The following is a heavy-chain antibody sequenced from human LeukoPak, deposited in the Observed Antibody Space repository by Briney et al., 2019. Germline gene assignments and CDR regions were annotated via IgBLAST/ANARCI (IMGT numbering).Heavy chain of an antibody. CDR3: ARGKRTIFGLGISYYFDY. V-gene: IGHV1-8*01. Sequence: ASVKVSCKASGYTFTSYDINWVRQATGQGLEWMGWMNPNSGNTGYAQKFQGRVTKTRNTSISTAYMELSSLRSEDTAVYYCARGKRTIFGLGISYYFDYWGQGTLVTVSS. J-gene: IGHJ4*02. CDR1: GYTFTSYD. CDR2: MNPNSGNT. D-gene: IGHD3/OR15-3a*01.